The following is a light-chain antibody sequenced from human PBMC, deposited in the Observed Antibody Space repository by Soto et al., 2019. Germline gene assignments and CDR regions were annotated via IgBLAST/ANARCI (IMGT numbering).Light chain of an antibody. CDR3: QQLNSYPPIT. Sequence: EIVLTQSPATLSLSPGERATLSCTASQSVSSYLAWYQQKPGQAPRLLIYDASNRATGIPARFSGSGSGTDFTLTISSLEPEDFATYYCQQLNSYPPITFGQGTRLEIK. J-gene: IGKJ5*01. V-gene: IGKV3-11*01. CDR1: QSVSSY. CDR2: DAS.